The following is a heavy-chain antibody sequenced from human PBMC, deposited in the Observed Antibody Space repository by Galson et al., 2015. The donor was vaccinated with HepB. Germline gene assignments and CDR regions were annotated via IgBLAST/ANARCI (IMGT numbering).Heavy chain of an antibody. D-gene: IGHD5-24*01. J-gene: IGHJ4*02. CDR1: GGSVSSGSYY. Sequence: SETLSLTCTVSGGSVSSGSYYWSWIRQPPGKGLEWIGYIYYSGSTNYNPSLKSRVTISVDTSKNQFSLKLSSVTAADTAVYYCARGGDGYNYYFDYWGQGTLVTVSS. V-gene: IGHV4-61*01. CDR2: IYYSGST. CDR3: ARGGDGYNYYFDY.